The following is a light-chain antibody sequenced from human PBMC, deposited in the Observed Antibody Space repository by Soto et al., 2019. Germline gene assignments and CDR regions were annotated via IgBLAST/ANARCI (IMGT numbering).Light chain of an antibody. CDR3: SAYTVSRTYV. V-gene: IGLV2-14*03. J-gene: IGLJ1*01. CDR2: NVY. CDR1: SSDVGGAYNY. Sequence: QSALTQPASVSGSPGQSITISCTGTSSDVGGAYNYVSWYQQHPGKAPKLMIYNVYDRPSGISYRFSGSKSGNTASLTISGLQGEDEADYYCSAYTVSRTYVFGTGTKLTVL.